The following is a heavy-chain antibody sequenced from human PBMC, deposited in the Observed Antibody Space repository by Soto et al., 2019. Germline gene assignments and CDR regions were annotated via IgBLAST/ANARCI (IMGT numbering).Heavy chain of an antibody. CDR3: ARGGQGGAIGSYYWGMAV. CDR1: GGSISSSNW. D-gene: IGHD3-10*01. Sequence: QVQLQESGPGLVKPSGTLSLTCAVSGGSISSSNWWSWVRQPPGKGLEWIGEIYHSGSTNYNPSQKRRAATSVDTSKNQCSMKLSSGTSADPAVYYCARGGQGGAIGSYYWGMAVWGKGTPVTVSS. CDR2: IYHSGST. J-gene: IGHJ6*04. V-gene: IGHV4-4*02.